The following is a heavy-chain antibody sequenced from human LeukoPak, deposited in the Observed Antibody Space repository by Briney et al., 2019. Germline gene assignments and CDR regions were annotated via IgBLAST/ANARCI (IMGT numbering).Heavy chain of an antibody. V-gene: IGHV3-23*01. J-gene: IGHJ3*02. Sequence: GGSLRLSCAASGFTFRSYAMSWVRQAPGKGLEWVSAISGSSSSTYYADSVKGRFSISRDNSKNTLYLQMNSLRAEDTAVYYCAKVRMITMIAYDAFDIWGQGTMVTVSS. CDR1: GFTFRSYA. CDR2: ISGSSSST. CDR3: AKVRMITMIAYDAFDI. D-gene: IGHD3-22*01.